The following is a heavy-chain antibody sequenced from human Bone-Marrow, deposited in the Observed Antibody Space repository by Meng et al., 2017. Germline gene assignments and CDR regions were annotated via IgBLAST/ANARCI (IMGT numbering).Heavy chain of an antibody. CDR1: GFTFSSYW. D-gene: IGHD3-10*01. J-gene: IGHJ6*02. V-gene: IGHV3-7*04. CDR2: KKQDGSEK. Sequence: GGFLRLSCAASGFTFSSYWMSWVRQAPGKGLEWVANKKQDGSEKYYVDSVKGRFTISRDNAKTSLYLQMNSLRAEDTAVYYCAKDSGKVRGVIKHKYYYYGMDFWGQGTTVTVSS. CDR3: AKDSGKVRGVIKHKYYYYGMDF.